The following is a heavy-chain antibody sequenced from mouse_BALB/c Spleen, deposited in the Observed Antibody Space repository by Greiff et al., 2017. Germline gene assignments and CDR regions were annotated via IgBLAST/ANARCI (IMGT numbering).Heavy chain of an antibody. D-gene: IGHD2-12*01. CDR2: ISYSGST. CDR1: GYSITSDYA. CDR3: AKGHDEGAWFAY. Sequence: EVMLVESGPGLVKPSQSLSLTCTVTGYSITSDYAWNWIRQFPGNKLEWMGYISYSGSTSYNPSLKSRISITRDTSKNQFFLQLNSVTTEDTATYYCAKGHDEGAWFAYWGQGTLVTVSA. V-gene: IGHV3-2*02. J-gene: IGHJ3*01.